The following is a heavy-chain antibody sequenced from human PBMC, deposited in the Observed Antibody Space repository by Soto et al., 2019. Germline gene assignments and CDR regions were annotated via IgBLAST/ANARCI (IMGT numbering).Heavy chain of an antibody. CDR1: GGTFSSYA. CDR2: IIPIFGTA. V-gene: IGHV1-69*12. CDR3: ARNVPAAGHYYGMDV. J-gene: IGHJ6*02. D-gene: IGHD2-2*01. Sequence: QVQLVQSGAEVKKPGSSVKVSCKASGGTFSSYAISWVRQAPGQGLEWMGGIIPIFGTANYAQKFQGRVTITADESXXTDYMDLSSLRSEDTAVHYCARNVPAAGHYYGMDVWGQGTTVTVSS.